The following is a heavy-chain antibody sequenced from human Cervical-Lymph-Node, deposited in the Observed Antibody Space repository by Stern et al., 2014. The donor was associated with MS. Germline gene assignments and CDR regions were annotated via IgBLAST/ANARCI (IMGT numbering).Heavy chain of an antibody. J-gene: IGHJ4*02. Sequence: LQLQESGPGLVKPSETLSLTCVVSGDSISSYTHYWAWIRQPPGKGLEWIGSVYYSGATYYNPSHKIPVTISVDTSKNHFSLGLNSVPAADTAVYYCAKHACTGAACPFDLWGQGTLVTVSS. CDR3: AKHACTGAACPFDL. CDR2: VYYSGAT. CDR1: GDSISSYTHY. V-gene: IGHV4-39*01. D-gene: IGHD2-8*02.